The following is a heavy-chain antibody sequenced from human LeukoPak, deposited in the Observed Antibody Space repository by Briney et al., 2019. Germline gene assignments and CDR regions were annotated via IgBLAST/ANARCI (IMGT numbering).Heavy chain of an antibody. CDR1: GFTFSNYW. CDR3: ARDRFGDDFWSGYSDY. CDR2: IKQDGSEK. J-gene: IGHJ4*02. D-gene: IGHD3-3*01. V-gene: IGHV3-7*01. Sequence: GGSLRLSCAASGFTFSNYWMSWVRQAPGQGLEWVANIKQDGSEKYYVNSVKGRFTISRNNAKNSLYLQMNSLRTEDTAVYYCARDRFGDDFWSGYSDYWGQGTLVTVSS.